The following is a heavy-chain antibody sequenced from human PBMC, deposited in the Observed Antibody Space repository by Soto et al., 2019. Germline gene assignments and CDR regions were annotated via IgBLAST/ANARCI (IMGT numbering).Heavy chain of an antibody. D-gene: IGHD1-1*01. Sequence: EVQLVQSGAEVKKPGESLKISCKGSGYSFSSYAMSWVRQAPGKGLEWVSAISGSGGSTYYADSVKGRFTISRDNSKNTLYLQMNSLRAEDTAVYYCAKSPLEACWFDPWGQGTLVTVSS. CDR2: ISGSGGST. CDR1: GYSFSSYA. V-gene: IGHV3-23*04. J-gene: IGHJ5*02. CDR3: AKSPLEACWFDP.